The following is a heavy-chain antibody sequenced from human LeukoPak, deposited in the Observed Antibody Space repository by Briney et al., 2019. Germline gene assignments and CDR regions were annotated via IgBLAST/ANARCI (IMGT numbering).Heavy chain of an antibody. D-gene: IGHD3-10*01. CDR3: VRSGELGYYYYGMDV. CDR1: GFTFSPYW. Sequence: GGSLRLSCAASGFTFSPYWMSWVRQAPGRGLEWVANIKQDGSEIYYVDSVKGRFTISRDNAKNSLYLQMNSLRVEDTAVYYCVRSGELGYYYYGMDVWGQGTTVTVSS. V-gene: IGHV3-7*04. CDR2: IKQDGSEI. J-gene: IGHJ6*02.